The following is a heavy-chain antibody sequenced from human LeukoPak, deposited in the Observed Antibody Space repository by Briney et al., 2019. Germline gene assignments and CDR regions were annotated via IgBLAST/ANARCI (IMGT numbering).Heavy chain of an antibody. CDR2: MNPNSGNT. D-gene: IGHD6-19*01. Sequence: PVASVKVSCKASGYTFTSYDINWVRQATGQGLEWMGWMNPNSGNTGYAQKFQGRVTMTRNTSISTAYMELSSLRSEDTAVYYCARGGAVAGYYYHYYMDVWGKGTTVTVSS. J-gene: IGHJ6*03. CDR1: GYTFTSYD. CDR3: ARGGAVAGYYYHYYMDV. V-gene: IGHV1-8*01.